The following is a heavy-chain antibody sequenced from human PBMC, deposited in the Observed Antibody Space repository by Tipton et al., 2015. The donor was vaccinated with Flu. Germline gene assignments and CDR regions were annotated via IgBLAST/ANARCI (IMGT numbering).Heavy chain of an antibody. V-gene: IGHV3-30*04. CDR3: ARGRLGYCTGGVCPFDP. CDR1: GFTFSGYA. CDR2: ISNDGSNK. D-gene: IGHD2-8*02. J-gene: IGHJ5*02. Sequence: SLRLSCAASGFTFSGYAMYWVRQARGEGLEWVALISNDGSNKKYADFVEGRFTISRDNSKNTLYLQMNSLRAEDTAVYYCARGRLGYCTGGVCPFDPWGQGTLVTVSS.